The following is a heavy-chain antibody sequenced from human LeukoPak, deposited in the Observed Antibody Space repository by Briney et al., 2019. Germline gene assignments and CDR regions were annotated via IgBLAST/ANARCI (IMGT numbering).Heavy chain of an antibody. V-gene: IGHV7-4-1*02. Sequence: ASVTVSCKASGYTFTSYAMNWVRQAPGQGLEWMGWINTNTGNPTYAQGFTGRFVLSLDTSVSTAYLQISSLKAEDTAVYYCAVPRDSSGYYPPDAFDIWGQGTMVTVSS. CDR3: AVPRDSSGYYPPDAFDI. CDR2: INTNTGNP. D-gene: IGHD3-22*01. CDR1: GYTFTSYA. J-gene: IGHJ3*02.